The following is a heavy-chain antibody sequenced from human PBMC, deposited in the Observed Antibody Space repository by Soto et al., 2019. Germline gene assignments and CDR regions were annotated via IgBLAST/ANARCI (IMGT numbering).Heavy chain of an antibody. Sequence: QVQLVQSGDEVKKPGSSVKVSCKASGGTFSSYAISWVRQAPGQGLEWMGGIIPIFGTAHYAQKFQGRVRINADESTSTAYMEMSSLTSDDTAVYYCASCADTAMAYCPGDEWGQGTLVTVSS. D-gene: IGHD5-18*01. J-gene: IGHJ4*02. CDR3: ASCADTAMAYCPGDE. V-gene: IGHV1-69*01. CDR2: IIPIFGTA. CDR1: GGTFSSYA.